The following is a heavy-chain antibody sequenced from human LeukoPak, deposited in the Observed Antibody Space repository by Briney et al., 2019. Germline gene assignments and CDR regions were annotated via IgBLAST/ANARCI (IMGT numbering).Heavy chain of an antibody. D-gene: IGHD2-21*02. J-gene: IGHJ4*02. CDR3: ARDGGGDNTLDY. CDR2: INPNGGGT. Sequence: ASVKVSCKASGYTFTGYYMHWVRQAPGQGLEWMGWINPNGGGTNYAQKFQGRVTMTRDTSISTAYMELSRLRSDDTAVYYCARDGGGDNTLDYWGQGTLVTVSS. CDR1: GYTFTGYY. V-gene: IGHV1-2*02.